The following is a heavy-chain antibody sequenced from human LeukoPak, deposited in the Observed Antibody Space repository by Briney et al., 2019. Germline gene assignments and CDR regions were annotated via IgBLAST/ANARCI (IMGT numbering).Heavy chain of an antibody. CDR1: GDSISSYY. D-gene: IGHD5-18*01. CDR3: ARDVGRYTYGYRPTEVYWYFDL. CDR2: LYFSGST. V-gene: IGHV4-59*12. J-gene: IGHJ2*01. Sequence: SETLSLTRTVSGDSISSYYWSWIRHPPGKGLEWSGYLYFSGSTNYNPSLKSRVTISVDTSKSQFSLKLSSVIAADTAVYYCARDVGRYTYGYRPTEVYWYFDLWGRGTLVTVSS.